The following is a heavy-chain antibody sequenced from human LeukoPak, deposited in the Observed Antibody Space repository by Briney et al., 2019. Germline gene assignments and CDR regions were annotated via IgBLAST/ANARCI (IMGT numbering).Heavy chain of an antibody. CDR3: ARSTTHPYYNYMDV. J-gene: IGHJ6*03. Sequence: GGSLRLSCVASGFTFSSYWMHWVRQAPGEGLVWVSRINRDGSTTTYADSVKGRFTISRDNAKNTLYLQMNSLRVEDTAVYYCARSTTHPYYNYMDVWGKGTTVTLSS. V-gene: IGHV3-74*01. CDR2: INRDGSTT. CDR1: GFTFSSYW. D-gene: IGHD4-17*01.